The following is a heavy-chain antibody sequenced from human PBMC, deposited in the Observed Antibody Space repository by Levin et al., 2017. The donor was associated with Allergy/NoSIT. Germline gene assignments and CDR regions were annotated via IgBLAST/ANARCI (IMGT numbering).Heavy chain of an antibody. CDR2: IYTSGST. J-gene: IGHJ4*02. CDR1: GGSIRSGSYY. V-gene: IGHV4-61*02. D-gene: IGHD4-17*01. Sequence: RSQTLSLTCTVSGGSIRSGSYYWSWIRQPAGKGLEWIGRIYTSGSTNYNPSLKSRVTISVDTSKNQFSLKLSSVTAADTAVYYCARDGGYGDHSWGQGTLVTVSS. CDR3: ARDGGYGDHS.